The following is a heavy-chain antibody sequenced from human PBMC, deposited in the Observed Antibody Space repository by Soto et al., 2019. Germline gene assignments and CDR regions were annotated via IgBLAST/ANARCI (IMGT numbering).Heavy chain of an antibody. CDR1: GGSISSYY. J-gene: IGHJ6*02. V-gene: IGHV4-59*01. D-gene: IGHD3-3*01. Sequence: LSLTCTVSGGSISSYYWSWIRQPPGKGLEWIGYIYYSGSTNYNPSLKSRVTISVDTSKNQFSLKLSSVTAADTAVYYCAGGVAYDFWSGYYYYYYGMDVWGQGTTVTVSS. CDR2: IYYSGST. CDR3: AGGVAYDFWSGYYYYYYGMDV.